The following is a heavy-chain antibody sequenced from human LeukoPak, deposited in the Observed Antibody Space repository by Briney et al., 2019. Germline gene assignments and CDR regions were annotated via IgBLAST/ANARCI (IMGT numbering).Heavy chain of an antibody. J-gene: IGHJ5*02. V-gene: IGHV1-46*01. CDR2: ISPSGGST. CDR3: ASSDVVVVAAPQDWFDP. CDR1: GYTFTSNY. D-gene: IGHD2-15*01. Sequence: GASVKVSCKAFGYTFTSNYMHWVRQAPGQGPEWMGVISPSGGSTTYAQKFQGRVTLTRDMSTSTDYLELSSLRSEDTAVYYCASSDVVVVAAPQDWFDPWGQGTLVTVSS.